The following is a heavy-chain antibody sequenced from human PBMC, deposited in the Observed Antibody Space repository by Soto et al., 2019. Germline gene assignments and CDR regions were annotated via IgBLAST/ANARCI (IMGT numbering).Heavy chain of an antibody. CDR3: ARDPPRRYNSGQGLDY. J-gene: IGHJ4*02. V-gene: IGHV1-18*04. D-gene: IGHD5-18*01. CDR2: ISTYYDNT. CDR1: GYTFTRYG. Sequence: QVQLVQSGAEVKKPGASVKVSCKASGYTFTRYGISWVRQAPGQGLEWMGWISTYYDNTNYAQTLRGRVTMTTDTSTSTAYMELRSLRSDDTAVYYFARDPPRRYNSGQGLDYWGQGTLVTVSS.